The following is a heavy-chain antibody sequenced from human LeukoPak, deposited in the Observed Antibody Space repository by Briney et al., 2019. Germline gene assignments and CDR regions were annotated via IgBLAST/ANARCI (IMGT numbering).Heavy chain of an antibody. CDR1: GFTFSNYW. D-gene: IGHD3-10*01. V-gene: IGHV3-74*01. Sequence: GGSLRLSCAASGFTFSNYWMHWVRQAPGKGLVWVSRINSDGSSTSYADSVKGRFTISRDNAKNTLYLQMNSLRAEGTAVYYCAREGWDYYGSGSRFDYWAQGTLVTVSS. CDR2: INSDGSST. CDR3: AREGWDYYGSGSRFDY. J-gene: IGHJ4*02.